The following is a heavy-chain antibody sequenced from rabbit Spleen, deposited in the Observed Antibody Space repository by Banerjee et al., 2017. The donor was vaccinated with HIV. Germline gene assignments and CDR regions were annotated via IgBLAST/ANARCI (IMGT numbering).Heavy chain of an antibody. V-gene: IGHV1S40*01. CDR2: IEVGSSGFT. J-gene: IGHJ6*01. CDR1: GVSFSFSSY. D-gene: IGHD1-1*01. CDR3: ARDTSSSFSSYGMDL. Sequence: QSLEESGGDLVKPGAYLTLTCTASGVSFSFSSYICWVRQAPGKGLEWIACIEVGSSGFTYYATWANGRFTCSKASSTTVTLQMTRLTAADTATYFCARDTSSSFSSYGMDLWGPGTLVTVS.